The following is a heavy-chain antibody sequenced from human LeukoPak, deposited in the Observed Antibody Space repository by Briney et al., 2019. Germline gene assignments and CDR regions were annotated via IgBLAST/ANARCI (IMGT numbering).Heavy chain of an antibody. Sequence: MASETLSLTCAVYGGSFSGYYWSWIRQPPGKGLEWIGEINHSGSTNYNPSLKSRVTISVDTSKNQFSLKLSSVTAADTAVYYCAYPHLHDAFDIWGQGTMVTVSS. CDR1: GGSFSGYY. CDR2: INHSGST. CDR3: AYPHLHDAFDI. V-gene: IGHV4-34*01. J-gene: IGHJ3*02.